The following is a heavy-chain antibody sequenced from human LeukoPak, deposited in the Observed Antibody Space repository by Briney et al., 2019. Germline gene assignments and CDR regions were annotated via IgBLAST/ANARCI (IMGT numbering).Heavy chain of an antibody. V-gene: IGHV1-2*02. Sequence: ASVKVSCKASGYTFTDYYMHWVRQAPGQGLEWMGWINPNSGGTNYAQKFQGRVTMTRDTSISTAYMELSRLRSDDTAVYYCAAASWDYYYYMDVWGKGTTVTVSS. J-gene: IGHJ6*03. D-gene: IGHD6-25*01. CDR1: GYTFTDYY. CDR3: AAASWDYYYYMDV. CDR2: INPNSGGT.